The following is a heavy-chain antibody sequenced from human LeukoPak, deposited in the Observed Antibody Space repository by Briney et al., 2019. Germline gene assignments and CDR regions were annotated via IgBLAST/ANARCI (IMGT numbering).Heavy chain of an antibody. CDR2: INHSGST. V-gene: IGHV4-34*01. Sequence: SETLSLTCAVYGGSFFGYYSSWIRQPPGKGLEWIGEINHSGSTNYNPSLKSRVTISVDTSKNQFSLKLSSVTAADTAVYYCARAKITIFGVLIIPTSFDYWGQGTLVTVSS. CDR1: GGSFFGYY. J-gene: IGHJ4*02. CDR3: ARAKITIFGVLIIPTSFDY. D-gene: IGHD3-3*01.